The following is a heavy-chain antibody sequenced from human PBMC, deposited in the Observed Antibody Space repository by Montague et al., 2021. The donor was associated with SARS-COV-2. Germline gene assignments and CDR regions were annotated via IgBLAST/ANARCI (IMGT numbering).Heavy chain of an antibody. CDR2: IYYSGST. V-gene: IGHV4-59*01. J-gene: IGHJ6*02. CDR1: GGSISSYY. CDR3: ARGRAVTTFYYYYYGMDV. D-gene: IGHD4-17*01. Sequence: SETLSLTCTASGGSISSYYWSWIRQPPGKGLEWIGYIYYSGSTNYNPSLKSRVTISVDTSKNQFSLKLSSVTAADTAVYYCARGRAVTTFYYYYYGMDVWGQGTTVTVSS.